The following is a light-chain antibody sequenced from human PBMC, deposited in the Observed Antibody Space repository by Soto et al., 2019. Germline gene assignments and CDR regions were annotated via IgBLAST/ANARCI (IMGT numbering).Light chain of an antibody. V-gene: IGKV2-30*02. CDR1: QSLLHSDGYNY. J-gene: IGKJ1*01. CDR3: MQGTQSPLT. Sequence: DVVMTQSPLSLPVTLGQPASISCTSNQSLLHSDGYNYLLWYQQRPGQSPRRLIYEVSDRASGVPDRFSGSGSGTDLTLTISRVEAEDVGVYYCMQGTQSPLTFGHGTQVDIK. CDR2: EVS.